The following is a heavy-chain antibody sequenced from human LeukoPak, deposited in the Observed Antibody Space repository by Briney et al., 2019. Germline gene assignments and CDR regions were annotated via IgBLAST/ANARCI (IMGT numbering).Heavy chain of an antibody. CDR1: GDSITNLY. J-gene: IGHJ5*02. CDR3: ARRVVAAHNWFDP. CDR2: TYHSGGS. Sequence: SSETLSLTCTVSGDSITNLYWFCMPQSPGKRLICIGHTYHSGGSLYPPSLKTRVSMLVDTSPNVLSLNQASVTPAHAPLYLCARRVVAAHNWFDPWGQGTLVTVSS. V-gene: IGHV4-59*01. D-gene: IGHD2-15*01.